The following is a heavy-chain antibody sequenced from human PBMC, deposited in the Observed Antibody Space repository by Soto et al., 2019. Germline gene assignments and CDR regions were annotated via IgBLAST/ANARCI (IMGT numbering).Heavy chain of an antibody. V-gene: IGHV4-59*12. CDR3: ARYSAASGTYYFDY. CDR2: IYYSGST. J-gene: IGHJ4*01. D-gene: IGHD6-13*01. CDR1: GGSISNYY. Sequence: PSETLSLTCIVSGGSISNYYWSWIRQPPGKGLEWIGYIYYSGSTNYNPSLQSRVTISVDTSKNQFSLILYSVTAADTGVYYCARYSAASGTYYFDYWGPGTLVTVSS.